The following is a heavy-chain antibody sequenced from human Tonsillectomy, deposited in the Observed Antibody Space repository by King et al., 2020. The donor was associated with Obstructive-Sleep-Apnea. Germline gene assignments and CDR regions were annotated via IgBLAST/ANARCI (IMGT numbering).Heavy chain of an antibody. CDR1: GCSISNSY. CDR3: ARHRGVEDYGGYGDYFDY. V-gene: IGHV4-59*08. D-gene: IGHD5-12*01. Sequence: LQLQESGPGLVKPSETLSLTCTVSGCSISNSYWSGIRQPPGKGLEWIGYMYYSGYTTFNPSLKCQVTISSDTPKIQFSLRLSSVTAADTAVYYCARHRGVEDYGGYGDYFDYWGQGTLVTVSS. CDR2: MYYSGYT. J-gene: IGHJ4*02.